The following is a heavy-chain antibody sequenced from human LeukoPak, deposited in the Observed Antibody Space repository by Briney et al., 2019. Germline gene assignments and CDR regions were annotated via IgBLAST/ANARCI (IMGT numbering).Heavy chain of an antibody. D-gene: IGHD6-19*01. Sequence: GGSLRLSCAASGFTFSSKSMNWGRQAPGKGLEWVSSITTTSSYIYYADSVKGRFTISRDNAKNSLYLEMNSLRAEDTAVYYCTRGSSWSQYYYYYYMDVWGEGTTDTVSS. V-gene: IGHV3-21*01. J-gene: IGHJ6*03. CDR3: TRGSSWSQYYYYYYMDV. CDR1: GFTFSSKS. CDR2: ITTTSSYI.